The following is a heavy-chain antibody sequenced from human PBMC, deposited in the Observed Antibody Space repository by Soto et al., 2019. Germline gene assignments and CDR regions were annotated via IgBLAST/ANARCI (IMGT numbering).Heavy chain of an antibody. D-gene: IGHD3-10*01. V-gene: IGHV3-23*01. CDR1: GFTFSTYA. J-gene: IGHJ4*02. CDR3: AKVFGYDYGFDY. Sequence: EVQLLESGGGLVQPGGSLRLSCAASGFTFSTYAMTWVRQAPGKGLEWVSVISGSGGNTYYADSVKGRFTISRDNSKNTLYLQMNSLRAEDTAVYYCAKVFGYDYGFDYWGQGTLVTVSS. CDR2: ISGSGGNT.